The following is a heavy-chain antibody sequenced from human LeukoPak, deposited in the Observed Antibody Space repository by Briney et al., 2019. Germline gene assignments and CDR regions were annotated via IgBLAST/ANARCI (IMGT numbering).Heavy chain of an antibody. Sequence: KPGGSLRLSCAASGFTFSDYYMSWIRQAPGKGLEWVSYISSSGSTIYYADSVKGRFTISRDNAKNSLYLQMNSLRAEDTAVYYCARRGSDSSGYYYVPYYYYMDVWGKGTTVTVSS. CDR3: ARRGSDSSGYYYVPYYYYMDV. CDR2: ISSSGSTI. D-gene: IGHD3-22*01. CDR1: GFTFSDYY. J-gene: IGHJ6*03. V-gene: IGHV3-11*01.